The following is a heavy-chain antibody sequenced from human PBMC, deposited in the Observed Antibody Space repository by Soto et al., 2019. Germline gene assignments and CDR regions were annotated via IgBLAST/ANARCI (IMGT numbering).Heavy chain of an antibody. CDR1: GGPIISFNYH. J-gene: IGHJ4*02. CDR2: ISYRGTT. CDR3: ARAEGTYTRSSEFDY. Sequence: SETLSLTCNVSGGPIISFNYHWTWIRQPPGKGLEWVGHISYRGTTFYNPSLKSRATVSMDTSKSQFSLKLASVTAADTAVYYCARAEGTYTRSSEFDYWGQGTLVTVSS. V-gene: IGHV4-30-4*01. D-gene: IGHD1-26*01.